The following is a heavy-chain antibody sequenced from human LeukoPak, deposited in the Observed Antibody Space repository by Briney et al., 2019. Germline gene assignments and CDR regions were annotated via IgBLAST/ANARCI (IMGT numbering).Heavy chain of an antibody. CDR1: GGSINDRDW. V-gene: IGHV4-4*02. D-gene: IGHD1-1*01. CDR3: ARTDIAWNPANY. J-gene: IGHJ4*02. CDR2: IHASGRT. Sequence: PSETLSLTCDVSGGSINDRDWWTWVRQPPGKGLEWLGEIHASGRTNCDPSLQSRVTISINKSKNQFFLNLDPVTAADTAIYYCARTDIAWNPANYWGQGTLVIVSS.